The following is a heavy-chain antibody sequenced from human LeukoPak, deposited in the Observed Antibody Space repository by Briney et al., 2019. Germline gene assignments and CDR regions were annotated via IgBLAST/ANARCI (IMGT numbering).Heavy chain of an antibody. CDR3: AKDRNPIADHYFDI. D-gene: IGHD1-14*01. Sequence: PGTSLRLSCAASGFTFSTYAMHWVRQSPGKGLEWVAVISYDGRDKHHADSVKDRFTISRDNSKETLYLQMTSLRAEDTAVYYCAKDRNPIADHYFDIWGRGTPVTVSS. CDR2: ISYDGRDK. J-gene: IGHJ4*02. V-gene: IGHV3-30*18. CDR1: GFTFSTYA.